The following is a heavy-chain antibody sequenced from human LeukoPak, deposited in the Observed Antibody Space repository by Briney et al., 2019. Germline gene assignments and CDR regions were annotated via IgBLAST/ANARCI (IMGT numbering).Heavy chain of an antibody. J-gene: IGHJ4*02. CDR1: GFTFSSYA. CDR3: ARVMAYCTRTSCHDY. V-gene: IGHV3-23*01. D-gene: IGHD2-2*01. CDR2: ISGSGGST. Sequence: GGSLRLSCAASGFTFSSYAMSWVRQAPGKGLEWVSAISGSGGSTYYADSVKGRFTISRDNSKNTLYLQMNSLRAEDTAVYYCARVMAYCTRTSCHDYWGQGTLVTVSS.